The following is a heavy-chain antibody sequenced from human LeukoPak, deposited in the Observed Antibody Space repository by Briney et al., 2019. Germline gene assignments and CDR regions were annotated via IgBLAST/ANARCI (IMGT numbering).Heavy chain of an antibody. CDR1: GYSFASYW. D-gene: IGHD3-10*01. V-gene: IGHV1-8*02. CDR3: ARMVRGVTNYYYYMDV. Sequence: GESLKISCKGSGYSFASYWIGWVRQMPGKGLEWMGWMNPNSGNTGYAQKFQGRVTMTRNTSISTAYMELSSLRSEDTAVYYCARMVRGVTNYYYYMDVWGKGTTVTISS. J-gene: IGHJ6*03. CDR2: MNPNSGNT.